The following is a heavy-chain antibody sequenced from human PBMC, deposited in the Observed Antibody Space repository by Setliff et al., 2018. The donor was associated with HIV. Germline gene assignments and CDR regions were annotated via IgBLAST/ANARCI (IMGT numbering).Heavy chain of an antibody. V-gene: IGHV4-39*07. J-gene: IGHJ4*02. CDR1: RGSISSISYY. CDR3: ATVIGWNDATDC. CDR2: INHSGTT. D-gene: IGHD1-1*01. Sequence: SETLSLTCTVSRGSISSISYYWGWIRRPPGKGLEWIGEINHSGTTNYNPSLKSRVIMSIDTSKNQFSLKLTSVTAADTAVYYCATVIGWNDATDCWGQGTLVTVSS.